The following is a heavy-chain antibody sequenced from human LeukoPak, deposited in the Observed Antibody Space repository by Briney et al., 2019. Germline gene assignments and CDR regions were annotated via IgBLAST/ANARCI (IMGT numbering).Heavy chain of an antibody. CDR1: GLTFSSYW. D-gene: IGHD4/OR15-4a*01. CDR3: ARHAHYGSNLFDY. J-gene: IGHJ4*02. Sequence: GGSLRLSCAASGLTFSSYWMSWVRQAPGKGLEWVASIKEDGSEKYCVDSVKGRFTISRDNAKNSLYLQMNSLRAEDTAVYYCARHAHYGSNLFDYWGQGTLVTVSS. V-gene: IGHV3-7*01. CDR2: IKEDGSEK.